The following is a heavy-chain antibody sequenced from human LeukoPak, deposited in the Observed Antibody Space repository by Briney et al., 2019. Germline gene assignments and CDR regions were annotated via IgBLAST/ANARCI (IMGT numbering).Heavy chain of an antibody. CDR3: TRGTNCDY. Sequence: GGCLRLSCAASGFTFSSYSMTWVREAPGKGLEWISYISYSSSPIYYADSVKGRFTISRDNAKNSLFLKMNSLRDEDTAVYYCTRGTNCDYWGQGTLVTVSS. V-gene: IGHV3-48*02. CDR2: ISYSSSPI. J-gene: IGHJ4*02. D-gene: IGHD1-14*01. CDR1: GFTFSSYS.